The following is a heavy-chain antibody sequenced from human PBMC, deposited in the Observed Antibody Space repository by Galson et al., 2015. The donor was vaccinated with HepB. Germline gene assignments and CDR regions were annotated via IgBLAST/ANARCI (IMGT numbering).Heavy chain of an antibody. V-gene: IGHV3-48*02. Sequence: SLRLSCAASGFTFSSYSMNWVRQAPGKGLEWVSYISSSSSTIYYADSVKGRFTISRDNAKNSLYLQMNSLRDEDTAVYYCARGDSSGYRLYDAFDIWGQGTMVTVSS. CDR3: ARGDSSGYRLYDAFDI. D-gene: IGHD3-22*01. CDR1: GFTFSSYS. J-gene: IGHJ3*02. CDR2: ISSSSSTI.